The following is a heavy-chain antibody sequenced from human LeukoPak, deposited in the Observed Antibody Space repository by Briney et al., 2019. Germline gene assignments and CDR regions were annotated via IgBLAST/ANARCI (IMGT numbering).Heavy chain of an antibody. J-gene: IGHJ4*02. V-gene: IGHV3-66*04. CDR3: ARPAGRELLPDY. Sequence: GGSLRLSCAASGFTFSTYAMSCVRHAPGKGLEWVSVIYSGGSTYYADSVKGRFTISRDNSKNTLYLQMNSLRAEDTAVYYCARPAGRELLPDYWGQGTLVTVSS. D-gene: IGHD3-10*01. CDR1: GFTFSTYA. CDR2: IYSGGST.